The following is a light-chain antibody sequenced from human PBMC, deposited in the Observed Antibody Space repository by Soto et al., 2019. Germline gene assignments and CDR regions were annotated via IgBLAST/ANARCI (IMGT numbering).Light chain of an antibody. Sequence: EIVLTQSPGTLSLSPGERATRSCRASQSVSSSYLAWYQQKPGQAPRLLIYCASSRATGIPDRFSGSGSGTDFTLTISRLEPEDFAVYYCQQYGSSRTFGPGPKVDIK. V-gene: IGKV3-20*01. CDR3: QQYGSSRT. CDR2: CAS. CDR1: QSVSSSY. J-gene: IGKJ3*01.